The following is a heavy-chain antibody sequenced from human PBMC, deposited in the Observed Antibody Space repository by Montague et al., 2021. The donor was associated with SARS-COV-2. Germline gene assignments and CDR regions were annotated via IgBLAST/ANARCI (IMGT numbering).Heavy chain of an antibody. D-gene: IGHD3-16*02. J-gene: IGHJ6*02. CDR2: INCDGSST. CDR1: GFTFSSYW. CDR3: ARDLHHFYDYIWGSYRPHYYYGMDV. V-gene: IGHV3-74*01. Sequence: SLRLSCAASGFTFSSYWMHWVRQAPGKGLVWVSRINCDGSSTSYADSVKGRFTISRDNAKNTLYLQMNSLRAEDTAVYYCARDLHHFYDYIWGSYRPHYYYGMDVWGQGTTVTVPS.